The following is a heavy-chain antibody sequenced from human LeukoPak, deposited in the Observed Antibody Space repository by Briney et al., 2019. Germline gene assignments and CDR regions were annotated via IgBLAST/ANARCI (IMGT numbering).Heavy chain of an antibody. CDR3: ARDRPRITIFDHGMDV. CDR2: ISAYNGNT. CDR1: GYTFTSYG. D-gene: IGHD3-9*01. Sequence: ASVKVSCKASGYTFTSYGISWVRQAPGQGLEWMGWISAYNGNTNYAQKLQGRVTMTTDTSTSTAYMELRSLRSDDTAVYYCARDRPRITIFDHGMDVWGKGTTVTVSS. J-gene: IGHJ6*04. V-gene: IGHV1-18*04.